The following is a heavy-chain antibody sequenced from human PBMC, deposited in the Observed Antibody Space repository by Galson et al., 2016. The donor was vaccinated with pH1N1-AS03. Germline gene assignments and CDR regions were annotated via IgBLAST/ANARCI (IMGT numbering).Heavy chain of an antibody. D-gene: IGHD1-26*01. CDR2: IHSGGTP. CDR1: GGSMDSHY. V-gene: IGHV4-59*11. Sequence: SETLSLTCTVSGGSMDSHYWRWIRQSPGKGLEWIACIHSGGTPNYNPSLKSRLIVSLDTSKNQLSLKLSSVTAADTAVYYCARDRYFSGWSYEVWFDPWGPGTLFTVSS. CDR3: ARDRYFSGWSYEVWFDP. J-gene: IGHJ5*02.